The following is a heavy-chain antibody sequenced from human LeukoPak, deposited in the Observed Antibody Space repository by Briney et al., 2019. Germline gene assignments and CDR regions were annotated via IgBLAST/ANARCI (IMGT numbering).Heavy chain of an antibody. D-gene: IGHD2-8*01. Sequence: SETLSLTCTVSGYSISSGYYWGWIRQPPGKGLEWIGSIYHSGRTYYNPSLKSRVTISVDTSKNQFSLKLSSVTAADTAVYYCARNPHVTKKGVDYIRYFDLWGRGTLVTVS. CDR1: GYSISSGYY. CDR2: IYHSGRT. V-gene: IGHV4-38-2*02. J-gene: IGHJ2*01. CDR3: ARNPHVTKKGVDYIRYFDL.